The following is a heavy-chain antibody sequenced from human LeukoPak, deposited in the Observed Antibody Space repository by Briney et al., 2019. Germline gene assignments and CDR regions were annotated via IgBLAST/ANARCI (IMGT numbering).Heavy chain of an antibody. CDR1: GGSINKYY. CDR2: IHDSAGT. CDR3: AKGRKDFDKNLGPFDS. D-gene: IGHD3-9*01. Sequence: PSETLSLTCTVSGGSINKYYWIWIRQSPAKGLEWLAYIHDSAGTIYNPFLKSRDSISVGTSKTPFSLTVTSVTTAGTAVYYCAKGRKDFDKNLGPFDSWGQGILVPVSS. J-gene: IGHJ4*02. V-gene: IGHV4-59*01.